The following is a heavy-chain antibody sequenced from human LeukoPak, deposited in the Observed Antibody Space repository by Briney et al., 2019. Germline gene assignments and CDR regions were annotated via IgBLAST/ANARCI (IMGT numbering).Heavy chain of an antibody. CDR1: GFTLSSYG. J-gene: IGHJ5*02. V-gene: IGHV3-33*01. CDR2: IWYDGSNK. CDR3: ARDLQDIVVVPAAIRGSWFDP. Sequence: GGSLRLSCAASGFTLSSYGMHWVRQAPGKGLEWVAVIWYDGSNKYYADSVKGRFTISRDNSKNTLYLQMNSLRAEDTAVYYCARDLQDIVVVPAAIRGSWFDPWGQGTLVTVSS. D-gene: IGHD2-2*01.